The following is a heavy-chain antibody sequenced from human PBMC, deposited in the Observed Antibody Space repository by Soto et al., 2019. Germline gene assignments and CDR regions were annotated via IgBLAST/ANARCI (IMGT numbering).Heavy chain of an antibody. CDR1: GFTFSSYG. D-gene: IGHD5-12*01. V-gene: IGHV3-30*18. CDR2: ISYDGSNK. Sequence: QVQLVESGGGVVQPGRSLRLSCAASGFTFSSYGMHWVRQAPGKGLEWVAVISYDGSNKYYADSVKGRFTISRDNSKNTLYLQMNSLRAEDTAVYYCAKRGRSGYDFDYWGQGTLFTVSS. J-gene: IGHJ4*02. CDR3: AKRGRSGYDFDY.